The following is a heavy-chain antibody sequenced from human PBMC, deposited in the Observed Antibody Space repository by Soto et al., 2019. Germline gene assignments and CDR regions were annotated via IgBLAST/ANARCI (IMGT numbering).Heavy chain of an antibody. CDR2: INPSGGST. J-gene: IGHJ6*03. D-gene: IGHD3-10*01. CDR1: GYTFTSYD. V-gene: IGHV1-46*03. Sequence: ASVKVSCKASGYTFTSYDINWVRQAPGQGLEWMGIINPSGGSTSYAQKFQGRVTMTRDTSTSTVYMELSSLRSEDTAVYYCASSSFGDSSPYYYYYYYMDVWGKGTTVTVSS. CDR3: ASSSFGDSSPYYYYYYYMDV.